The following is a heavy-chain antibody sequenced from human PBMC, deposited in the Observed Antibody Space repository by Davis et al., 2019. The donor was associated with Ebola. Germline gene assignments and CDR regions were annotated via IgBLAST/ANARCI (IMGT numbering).Heavy chain of an antibody. J-gene: IGHJ4*02. CDR2: IRYGGSNK. Sequence: GESLKISCTASGFTFSTYDMHWVRQAPGKGLEWVAFIRYGGSNKYYADSVKGRFTISRDNSKNTLYLQMNSLRAEDTAVYYCAKGAGSSWYRLVDYWGQGTLVTVSS. V-gene: IGHV3-30*02. CDR1: GFTFSTYD. D-gene: IGHD6-13*01. CDR3: AKGAGSSWYRLVDY.